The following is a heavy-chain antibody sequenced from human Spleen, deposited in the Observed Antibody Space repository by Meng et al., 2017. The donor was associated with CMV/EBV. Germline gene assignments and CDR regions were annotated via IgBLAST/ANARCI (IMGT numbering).Heavy chain of an antibody. CDR3: ARDGKSPYCGGDCYPAGQFDP. Sequence: GHYYWCWLRQPPGKGLGWIGSIYYRGSTCYNPSLRSRVTISVDTPKNPFSLKLSSVTAAHTAVYYCARDGKSPYCGGDCYPAGQFDPWGQGTLVTVSS. CDR2: IYYRGST. CDR1: GHYY. V-gene: IGHV4-30-4*08. J-gene: IGHJ5*02. D-gene: IGHD2-21*01.